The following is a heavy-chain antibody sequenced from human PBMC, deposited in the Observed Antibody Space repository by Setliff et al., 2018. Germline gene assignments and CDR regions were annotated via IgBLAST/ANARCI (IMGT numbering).Heavy chain of an antibody. J-gene: IGHJ4*02. CDR2: ISGSGDST. Sequence: PGGSLRLSCVASGFTFSNYAMAWVRQAPGKGLEWVSAISGSGDSTYYADSVKGRFTISRDNSKNTLYLQLNSLKAEDTAVYYCARDTGGFLSSGYSYYFDYWGQGTLVTVSS. CDR1: GFTFSNYA. D-gene: IGHD3-22*01. CDR3: ARDTGGFLSSGYSYYFDY. V-gene: IGHV3-23*01.